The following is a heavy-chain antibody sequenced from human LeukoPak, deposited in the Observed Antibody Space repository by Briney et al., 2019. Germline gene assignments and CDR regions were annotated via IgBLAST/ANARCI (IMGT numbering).Heavy chain of an antibody. CDR1: GYTLTSYY. D-gene: IGHD2-2*01. CDR3: ARGYCSSTSCYEPPRY. V-gene: IGHV1-46*01. Sequence: ASVKVSCKASGYTLTSYYMHWVRQAPGQGLEWMGIINPSGGSTSYAQKFQGRVTMTRDTSTSTVYMELSSLRSEDTAVYYCARGYCSSTSCYEPPRYWGQGTLVTVSS. J-gene: IGHJ4*02. CDR2: INPSGGST.